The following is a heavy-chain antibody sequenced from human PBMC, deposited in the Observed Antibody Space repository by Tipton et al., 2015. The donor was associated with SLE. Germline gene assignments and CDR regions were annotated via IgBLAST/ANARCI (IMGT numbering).Heavy chain of an antibody. CDR1: GGSISNYY. Sequence: TLSLTCSVSGGSISNYYWSWIRQPPGKELDWIGYIYYSGTTDSNPSLKSRVTISVDTSKNQFSLKLNSVTAADTAVYYCARHPGYSDSWYWFDPWGQGTLVTVSS. V-gene: IGHV4-59*08. D-gene: IGHD6-13*01. CDR2: IYYSGTT. J-gene: IGHJ5*02. CDR3: ARHPGYSDSWYWFDP.